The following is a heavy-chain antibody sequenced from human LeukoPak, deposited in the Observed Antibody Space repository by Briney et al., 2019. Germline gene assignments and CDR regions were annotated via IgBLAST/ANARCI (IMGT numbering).Heavy chain of an antibody. CDR1: GGSISSGGYS. V-gene: IGHV4-30-2*01. D-gene: IGHD1-7*01. CDR3: ARRNSRYYYYGMDV. Sequence: QTXSLTCAVSGGSISSGGYSWSWLRQPPGTGLEWIGYIYHSGSTYYNPSLKSRVTISVDRSKNQFSLKLSSVTAADTAVYYCARRNSRYYYYGMDVWGKGTTVTVSS. CDR2: IYHSGST. J-gene: IGHJ6*04.